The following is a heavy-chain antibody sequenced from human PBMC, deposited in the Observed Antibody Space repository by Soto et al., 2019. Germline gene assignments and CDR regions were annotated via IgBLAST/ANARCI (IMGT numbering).Heavy chain of an antibody. J-gene: IGHJ4*02. Sequence: GGSLRLSCVVSGFSFSTYSMNWVRQAPGKGLEWVSSISWSSIYIYYAESVEGRFTISRDNAKNSLYLQMNSLRVEDTAVYYCATLVTTSAADYWGQGTLVTVSS. D-gene: IGHD4-17*01. V-gene: IGHV3-21*06. CDR2: ISWSSIYI. CDR1: GFSFSTYS. CDR3: ATLVTTSAADY.